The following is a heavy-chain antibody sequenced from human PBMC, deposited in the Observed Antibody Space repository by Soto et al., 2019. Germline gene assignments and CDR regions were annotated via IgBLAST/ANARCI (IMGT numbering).Heavy chain of an antibody. Sequence: QVQLQESGPRLVKPSGTLSLTCAVSGGSISSNNWWSWVRQPPGKGLEWIGEIYHSGSTNYKPSHKSLVTIAVDKSKKQFSVKLSSVTAADTAIYYCAREAVAADRAFDDWGQGTLVTVSS. CDR1: GGSISSNNW. J-gene: IGHJ4*02. CDR2: IYHSGST. V-gene: IGHV4-4*02. CDR3: AREAVAADRAFDD. D-gene: IGHD6-13*01.